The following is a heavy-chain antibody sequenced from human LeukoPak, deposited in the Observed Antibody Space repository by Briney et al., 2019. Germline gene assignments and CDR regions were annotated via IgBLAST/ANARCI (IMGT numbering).Heavy chain of an antibody. J-gene: IGHJ5*02. V-gene: IGHV3-53*05. Sequence: GGSLRLSCAASGFTFDDYAMHWVRQAPGKGLEWVSVIYSGGSTYYVDSVKGRFTISRDNSKNTLYLQMSSLRSEDTAVYYCARGVTGRYCSSTCCHWRAWFDPWGQGTLVTVSS. CDR1: GFTFDDYA. CDR2: IYSGGST. D-gene: IGHD2-2*01. CDR3: ARGVTGRYCSSTCCHWRAWFDP.